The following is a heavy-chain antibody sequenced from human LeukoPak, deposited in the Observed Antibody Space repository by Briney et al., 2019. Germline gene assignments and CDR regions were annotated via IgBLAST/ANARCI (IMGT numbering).Heavy chain of an antibody. Sequence: ASVKVSCKASGYTFTGYYLHWVRQAPGQGLEWMGWINPNSGGTKYAQKFQGRVTMTRDTSINTAYMDLTKLRSDDTAVYYCARDAPTNWFDPWDQGTLVTVSS. V-gene: IGHV1-2*02. CDR2: INPNSGGT. CDR3: ARDAPTNWFDP. CDR1: GYTFTGYY. J-gene: IGHJ5*02.